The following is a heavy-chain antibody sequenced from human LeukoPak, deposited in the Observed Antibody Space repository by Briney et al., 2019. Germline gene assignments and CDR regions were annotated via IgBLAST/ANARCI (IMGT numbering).Heavy chain of an antibody. CDR1: GGSFSGYY. Sequence: KPSETLSLTCAVYGGSFSGYYWSWIRQPPGKGLEWIGEINHSGSTNYNPSLKSRVTISVDTSKNQFSLKLSSVTAADTAVYYCARVLSYDWNFYYYMDVWGKGTTVTVSS. J-gene: IGHJ6*03. CDR2: INHSGST. D-gene: IGHD1-20*01. CDR3: ARVLSYDWNFYYYMDV. V-gene: IGHV4-34*01.